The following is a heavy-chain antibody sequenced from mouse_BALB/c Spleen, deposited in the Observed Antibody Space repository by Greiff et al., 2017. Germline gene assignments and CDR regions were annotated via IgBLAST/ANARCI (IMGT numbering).Heavy chain of an antibody. CDR2: IYWDDDK. J-gene: IGHJ4*01. CDR3: ARRYDYYAMDY. Sequence: QVTLKVSGPGILQPSQTLSLTCSFSGFSLSTSGMGVSWIRQPSGKGLEWLAHIYWDDDKRYNPSLKSRLTISKDTSSNQVFLKITSVDTADTATYYCARRYDYYAMDYWGQGTSVTVSS. D-gene: IGHD2-10*02. V-gene: IGHV8-12*01. CDR1: GFSLSTSGMG.